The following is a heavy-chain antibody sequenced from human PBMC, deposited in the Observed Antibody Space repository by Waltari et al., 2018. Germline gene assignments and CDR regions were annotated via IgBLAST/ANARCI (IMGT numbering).Heavy chain of an antibody. Sequence: QEQLVESGGGVVQPGRSVRLSCAVSGLTFSNYAMHWVRQAPGKGLEWVAGVSSDGMNKYYADSVKDRFTISRDNSKNTLYLQMSSLRVEDTALYYCARDVYGDFFDYWGQGTLVAVSS. CDR2: VSSDGMNK. D-gene: IGHD4-17*01. CDR3: ARDVYGDFFDY. J-gene: IGHJ4*02. CDR1: GLTFSNYA. V-gene: IGHV3-30*04.